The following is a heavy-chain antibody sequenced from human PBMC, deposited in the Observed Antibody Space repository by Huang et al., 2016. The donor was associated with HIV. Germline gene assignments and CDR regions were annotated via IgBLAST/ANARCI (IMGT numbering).Heavy chain of an antibody. CDR2: IKSKTEWGTT. D-gene: IGHD6-19*01. Sequence: EVQLVESGGGLVKPGGSLRLSCAASGFTFSNAWMSWVRQAPGKGLEWVGRIKSKTEWGTTDYAAPVKVRFTISRDDSKNTLYLQMNSLKTEDTAVYYCTTESESSGWTMDHDAFDIWGQGTMVTVSS. V-gene: IGHV3-15*01. CDR1: GFTFSNAW. J-gene: IGHJ3*02. CDR3: TTESESSGWTMDHDAFDI.